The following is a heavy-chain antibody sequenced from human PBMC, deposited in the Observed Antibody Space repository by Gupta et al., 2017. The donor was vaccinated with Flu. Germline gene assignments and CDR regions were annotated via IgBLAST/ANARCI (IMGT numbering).Heavy chain of an antibody. J-gene: IGHJ5*02. CDR2: IYTSGST. Sequence: QVQLQESGPGLVKPSQTLSLTCTVSGGSISSGSYYWSWIRQPAGKGLEWIGRIYTSGSTNYNPSLKSRVTISVDTSKNQFSLKLSSVTAADTAVYYCARDVLILYYRKQTTNWFDPWGQGTLVTVSS. CDR1: GGSISSGSYY. V-gene: IGHV4-61*02. D-gene: IGHD2-8*01. CDR3: ARDVLILYYRKQTTNWFDP.